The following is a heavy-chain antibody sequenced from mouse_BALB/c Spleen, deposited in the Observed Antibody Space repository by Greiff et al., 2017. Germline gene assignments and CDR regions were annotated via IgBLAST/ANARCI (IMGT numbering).Heavy chain of an antibody. CDR2: IDPYDSET. V-gene: IGHV1-74*01. Sequence: QVQLKESGAELVRPGASVKLSCKASGYTFTTYWMNWVRQRPDQGLEWIGRIDPYDSETHYNQKFKDKAILTVDKSSSTAYMQLSSLTSEDSAVYCCARGGNYFDYWGQGTTLTVSS. CDR1: GYTFTTYW. J-gene: IGHJ2*01. CDR3: ARGGNYFDY.